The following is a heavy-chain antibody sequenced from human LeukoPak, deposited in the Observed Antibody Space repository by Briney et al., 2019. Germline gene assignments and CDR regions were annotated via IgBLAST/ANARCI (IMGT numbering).Heavy chain of an antibody. V-gene: IGHV3-15*01. CDR1: GFNFINAW. CDR2: IRSNPDGGTT. Sequence: PGGSLRLSCTASGFNFINAWMDWVRQAPGKGLEWVGRIRSNPDGGTTEYAAPVKGRFTISRDDLKNTLYLQMFSLIAEDTAINYCFTVNSHVTYWGQGTLVTVSS. D-gene: IGHD3-10*01. CDR3: FTVNSHVTY. J-gene: IGHJ4*02.